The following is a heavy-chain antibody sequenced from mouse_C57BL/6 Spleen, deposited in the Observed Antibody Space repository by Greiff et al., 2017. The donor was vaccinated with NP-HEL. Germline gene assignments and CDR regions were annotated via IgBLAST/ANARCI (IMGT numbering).Heavy chain of an antibody. CDR3: ASPLYYGSSYGYFDV. CDR1: GFTFSDYY. Sequence: VQLKQSGGGLVQPGGSLKLSCAASGFTFSDYYMYWVRQTPEKRLEWVAYISNGGGSTYYPDTVKGRFTISRDNAKNTLYLQMSRLKSEDTAMYYCASPLYYGSSYGYFDVWGTGTTVTVSS. D-gene: IGHD1-1*01. J-gene: IGHJ1*03. CDR2: ISNGGGST. V-gene: IGHV5-12*01.